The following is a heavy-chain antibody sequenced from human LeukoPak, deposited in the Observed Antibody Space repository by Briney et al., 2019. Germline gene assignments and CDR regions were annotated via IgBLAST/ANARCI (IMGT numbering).Heavy chain of an antibody. V-gene: IGHV4-34*01. J-gene: IGHJ6*03. CDR2: INHSGST. Sequence: SETLSLTCAVYGGSFSGYYWSWIRQPPGKGLEWIGEINHSGSTNYNPSLKSRVTISVDTSKNQFSLKLSSVTAADTAVYYCARGLDSEGSGWPENYYYYYMDVWGKGTTVTVSS. CDR3: ARGLDSEGSGWPENYYYYYMDV. D-gene: IGHD6-25*01. CDR1: GGSFSGYY.